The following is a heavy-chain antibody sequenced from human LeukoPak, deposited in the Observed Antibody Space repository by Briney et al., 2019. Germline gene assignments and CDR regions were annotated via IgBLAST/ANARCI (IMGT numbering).Heavy chain of an antibody. Sequence: ASVKVSCKGSGYTLSNHAFSWVRQAPGQGLEWMGWISADNGNTNHAQKFRGRVSLTTDTSTSTAYMELSSLRSEDTAVYYCAAGYGSFDYWGQGTLVTVSS. J-gene: IGHJ4*02. CDR2: ISADNGNT. CDR1: GYTLSNHA. CDR3: AAGYGSFDY. V-gene: IGHV1-18*04. D-gene: IGHD3-10*01.